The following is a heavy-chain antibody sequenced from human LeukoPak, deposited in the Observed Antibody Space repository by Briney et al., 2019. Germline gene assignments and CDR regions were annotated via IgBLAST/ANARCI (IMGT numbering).Heavy chain of an antibody. Sequence: SSQTLSLTCTVSGGSIISGDYYWSWIRQPPGKGLEWIVYIYYSGSTYYNPSLKSRVTISVDTSKNQFSLKLSSVTAADTAVYYCAREGDGYNYSPGAFDYWGQGTLVTVSS. D-gene: IGHD5-24*01. CDR1: GGSIISGDYY. V-gene: IGHV4-30-4*01. CDR2: IYYSGST. J-gene: IGHJ4*02. CDR3: AREGDGYNYSPGAFDY.